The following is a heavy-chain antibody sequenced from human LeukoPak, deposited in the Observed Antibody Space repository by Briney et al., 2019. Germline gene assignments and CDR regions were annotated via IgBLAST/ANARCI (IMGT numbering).Heavy chain of an antibody. J-gene: IGHJ3*02. CDR2: IYHSGST. V-gene: IGHV4-30-2*01. Sequence: SSETLSLTCAVSGGSISSGGYSWSWIRQPPGKGLEWIGYIYHSGSTYYNPSLKSRVTISVDRSKNQFSLKLSSVTAADTAVYYCARRDFEGAFDIWGQGTMVTVSS. CDR1: GGSISSGGYS. CDR3: ARRDFEGAFDI. D-gene: IGHD3-9*01.